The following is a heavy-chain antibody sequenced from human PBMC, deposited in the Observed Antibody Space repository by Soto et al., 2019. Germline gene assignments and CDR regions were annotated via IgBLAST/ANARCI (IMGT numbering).Heavy chain of an antibody. V-gene: IGHV3-30*04. CDR2: ISNDGSNE. CDR3: AKGEVRGIIPSYFDY. D-gene: IGHD3-10*01. Sequence: GGSLRLSCTASGFTFGGFSFADYAVSWVRQAPGKGLEWIARISNDGSNEYYVDSVKGRFTISRDNSKNTLYLQMDSLRAEDTAVYYCAKGEVRGIIPSYFDYWGLGTLVTVSS. J-gene: IGHJ4*02. CDR1: GFTFGGFSFADYA.